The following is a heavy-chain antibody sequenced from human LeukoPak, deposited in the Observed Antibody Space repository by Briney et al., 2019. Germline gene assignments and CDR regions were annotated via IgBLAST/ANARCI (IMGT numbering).Heavy chain of an antibody. CDR3: AQGGTTISDY. Sequence: GGSLRLSCAASGFTFTSYWMSWVRQAPGKGLEWVANIKQDGSEKYYVDSVKGRLTISRDNAKNSLYLQMNSLRAEDTAVYYCAQGGTTISDYWGQGTLVTVSS. CDR2: IKQDGSEK. CDR1: GFTFTSYW. V-gene: IGHV3-7*01. D-gene: IGHD3-3*01. J-gene: IGHJ4*02.